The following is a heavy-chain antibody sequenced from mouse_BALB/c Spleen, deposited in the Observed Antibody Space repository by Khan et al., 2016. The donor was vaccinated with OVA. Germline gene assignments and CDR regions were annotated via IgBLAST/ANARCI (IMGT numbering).Heavy chain of an antibody. J-gene: IGHJ3*01. D-gene: IGHD2-4*01. V-gene: IGHV3-2*02. Sequence: VQLKQSGPGLVKPSQSLSLTCTVTGYSITSEYAWNWIRHFPGNKLEWMGYINYSGNTRYNPSLKSRISITRDTSKNQFFLQLNSVTTEDTATYYCTRKDYYDYDPFPHWGQGTLVTVSA. CDR3: TRKDYYDYDPFPH. CDR1: GYSITSEYA. CDR2: INYSGNT.